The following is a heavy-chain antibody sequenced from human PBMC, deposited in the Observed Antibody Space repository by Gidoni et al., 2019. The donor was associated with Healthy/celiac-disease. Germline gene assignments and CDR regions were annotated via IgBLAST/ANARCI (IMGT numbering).Heavy chain of an antibody. CDR1: GFTFSSYS. J-gene: IGHJ4*02. D-gene: IGHD6-13*01. CDR3: ASRSSPVCY. V-gene: IGHV3-21*01. Sequence: EVQLVESGGGLVKPGGPLRLSCAASGFTFSSYSMNWVRQAPGKGLEWVSSISSSSSYIYYADSVKGRFTISRDNAKNSLYLQMNSLRAEDTAVYYCASRSSPVCYWGQGTLVTVSS. CDR2: ISSSSSYI.